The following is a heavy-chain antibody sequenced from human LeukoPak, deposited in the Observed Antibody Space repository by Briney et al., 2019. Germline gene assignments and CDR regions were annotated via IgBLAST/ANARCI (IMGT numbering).Heavy chain of an antibody. V-gene: IGHV3-9*01. CDR3: AKASTYSSSGGLIDY. CDR2: IGWNSGSI. D-gene: IGHD6-6*01. CDR1: GFTFDDYA. J-gene: IGHJ4*02. Sequence: GGSLRLSCAASGFTFDDYAMHWVRQAPGKGLEWVSGIGWNSGSIGYADSVKGRFTISRDNAKNSLYLQMNSLRAEDTALYYYAKASTYSSSGGLIDYWGQGTLVTVSS.